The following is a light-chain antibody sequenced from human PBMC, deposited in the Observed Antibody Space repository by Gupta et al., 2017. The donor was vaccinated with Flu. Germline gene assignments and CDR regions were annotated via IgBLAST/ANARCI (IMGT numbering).Light chain of an antibody. CDR2: KDS. J-gene: IGLJ1*01. CDR1: ALPKQY. V-gene: IGLV3-25*02. CDR3: QSADSSGTYLYV. Sequence: SYELTQPPSVSVSPGQTARITCSGDALPKQYAYWYQQKPGPAPVLVIYKDSERPSGIPERFSGSSSGTTVTLTISGVQAEDEADYYCQSADSSGTYLYVFGTGTKVTVL.